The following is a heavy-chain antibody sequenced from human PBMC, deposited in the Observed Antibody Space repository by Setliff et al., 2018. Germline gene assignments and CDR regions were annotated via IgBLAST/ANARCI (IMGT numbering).Heavy chain of an antibody. CDR1: GDTFSTYT. D-gene: IGHD1-1*01. CDR3: ARDSVTLAQLERRGGWHYYGMGV. V-gene: IGHV1-18*01. CDR2: ISPHTGKT. J-gene: IGHJ6*02. Sequence: GASVKVSCKASGDTFSTYTLSWVRQAPGQGLEWVGWISPHTGKTYFAQKLQGRVTMTTDTSTGIAYMELSSLISEDTAVYFCARDSVTLAQLERRGGWHYYGMGVWGQGTTVTVSS.